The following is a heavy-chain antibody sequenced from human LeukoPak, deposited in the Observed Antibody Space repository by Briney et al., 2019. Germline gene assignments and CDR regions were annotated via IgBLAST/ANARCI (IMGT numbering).Heavy chain of an antibody. CDR2: IYYSGST. D-gene: IGHD2-21*02. V-gene: IGHV4-39*01. CDR3: ARLGCSGGDCYLDY. J-gene: IGHJ4*02. CDR1: GGSISSSSYY. Sequence: KPSETLSLTCTVSGGSISSSSYYWGWIRQPPGKGLEWIGSIYYSGSTYYNPSLKSRVTISVDTSKNQFSLKLSSVTAADTAVYYCARLGCSGGDCYLDYWGQGTLVTVSS.